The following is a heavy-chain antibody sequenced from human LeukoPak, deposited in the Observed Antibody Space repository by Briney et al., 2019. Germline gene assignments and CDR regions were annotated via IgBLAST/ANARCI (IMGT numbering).Heavy chain of an antibody. CDR1: GFTFSSHA. CDR2: ISNSGGST. J-gene: IGHJ4*02. D-gene: IGHD5-18*01. Sequence: PGRSLRLSCAASGFTFSSHAMSWVRQAPGKGLEWVSAISNSGGSTHYADSVKGRFTISRDNSKNTLYLQMNSLRAEDTAVYYCAKGGSRGYSYGYLDYWGQGTLVPVSS. V-gene: IGHV3-23*01. CDR3: AKGGSRGYSYGYLDY.